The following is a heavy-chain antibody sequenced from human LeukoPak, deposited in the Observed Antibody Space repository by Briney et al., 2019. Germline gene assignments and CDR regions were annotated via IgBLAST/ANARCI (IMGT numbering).Heavy chain of an antibody. Sequence: PGGSLRLSCAASGFTVSSHAMSWVRQAPGKGLEWISTFSESSGSAHYADSVKGRFTISRDISKNTLYLQMNSLRAEDTAVYYCARDPSRSWWGYFDYWGQGALVTVSS. J-gene: IGHJ4*02. D-gene: IGHD6-13*01. CDR3: ARDPSRSWWGYFDY. V-gene: IGHV3-23*01. CDR2: FSESSGSA. CDR1: GFTVSSHA.